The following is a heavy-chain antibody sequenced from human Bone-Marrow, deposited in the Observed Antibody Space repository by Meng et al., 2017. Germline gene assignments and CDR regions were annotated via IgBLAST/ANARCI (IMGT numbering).Heavy chain of an antibody. D-gene: IGHD6-13*01. V-gene: IGHV4-31*03. Sequence: LRLSCIVSGGSISSGGYYWSWIRQHPGKGLEWIGYIYYSGSTYYNPSLKSRVTISVDTSKNQFSLKLSSVTAADAAVYYCARVQQLVQGVFDYWGQGTLVTVSS. CDR1: GGSISSGGYY. CDR2: IYYSGST. J-gene: IGHJ4*02. CDR3: ARVQQLVQGVFDY.